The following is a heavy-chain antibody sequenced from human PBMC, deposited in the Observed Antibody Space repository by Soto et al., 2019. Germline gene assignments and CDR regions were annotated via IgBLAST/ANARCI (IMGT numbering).Heavy chain of an antibody. CDR3: ARDRCYDGSCYSASDH. CDR2: ISGTGFTI. CDR1: NFDFSTYS. J-gene: IGHJ4*01. Sequence: EVRLVESGGGLVQPGGYLRLYCEASNFDFSTYSMAWVRQAPGKGLEWIAYISGTGFTIHYADSVRGRFTIRRDNNRNSLFLDMNSLRDDDTAVYYCARDRCYDGSCYSASDHWGHGTLVTVSS. D-gene: IGHD2-15*01. V-gene: IGHV3-48*02.